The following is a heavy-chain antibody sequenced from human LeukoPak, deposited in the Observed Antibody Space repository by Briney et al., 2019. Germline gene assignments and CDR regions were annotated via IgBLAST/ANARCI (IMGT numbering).Heavy chain of an antibody. CDR3: ARDKSGYDSSGYYLSRGDWFDP. CDR2: INTSGST. D-gene: IGHD3-22*01. CDR1: GGSINSYY. Sequence: PSETLSLTCTVSGGSINSYYWSWIRQPAGKGLEWIGRINTSGSTNYNPSLKSRVTMSVDTSKDQFSLKLSSVTAADTAVYYCARDKSGYDSSGYYLSRGDWFDPWGQGTLVTVSS. V-gene: IGHV4-4*07. J-gene: IGHJ5*02.